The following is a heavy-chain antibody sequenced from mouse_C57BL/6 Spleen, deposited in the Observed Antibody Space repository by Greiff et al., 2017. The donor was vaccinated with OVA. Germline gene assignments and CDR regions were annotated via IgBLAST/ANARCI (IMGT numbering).Heavy chain of an antibody. CDR3: ASSYYGSSRAG. Sequence: QVQLQQPGAELVRPGSSVKLSCKASGYTFTSYWMDWVKQRPGQGLEWIGNIYPSDSETHYNQKFKDKAALTVDKSSSPAYMQLSSLTSEDSAVYYCASSYYGSSRAGWGQGTLVTVSA. CDR2: IYPSDSET. D-gene: IGHD1-1*01. CDR1: GYTFTSYW. V-gene: IGHV1-61*01. J-gene: IGHJ3*01.